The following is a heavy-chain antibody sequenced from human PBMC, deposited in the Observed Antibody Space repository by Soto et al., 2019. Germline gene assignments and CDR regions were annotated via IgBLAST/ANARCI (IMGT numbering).Heavy chain of an antibody. CDR3: ASGASDDY. CDR2: IYYSGST. V-gene: IGHV4-39*01. J-gene: IGHJ4*02. CDR1: GGSISSSSYY. Sequence: QLQLQESGPGLVKPSETLSLTCTVSGGSISSSSYYWGWIRQPPGKGLEWIGSIYYSGSTYYNPSXXSXVXXSVDTSKNQFSLKLSSVTAADTAVYYCASGASDDYWGQGTLVTVSS. D-gene: IGHD1-26*01.